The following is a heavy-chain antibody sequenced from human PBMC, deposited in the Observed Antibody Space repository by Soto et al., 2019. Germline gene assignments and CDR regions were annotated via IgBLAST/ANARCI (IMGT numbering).Heavy chain of an antibody. D-gene: IGHD2-15*01. CDR2: IWYDGSSK. V-gene: IGHV3-33*01. CDR1: GFSFSTYG. CDR3: ARDIAVRRFDY. Sequence: QVQLVESGGGVAQPGASLRLSCAASGFSFSTYGMDWVRQAPGKGLEWVAMIWYDGSSKFYADSVKGRITISKDDSKNTLYLQMTGLRPEDTAVYFCARDIAVRRFDYWGQGALVTVSS. J-gene: IGHJ4*02.